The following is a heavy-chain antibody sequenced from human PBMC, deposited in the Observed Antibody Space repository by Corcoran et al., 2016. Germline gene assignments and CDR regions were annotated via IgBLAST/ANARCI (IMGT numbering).Heavy chain of an antibody. CDR1: GFTLSRHG. D-gene: IGHD1-26*01. V-gene: IGHV3-33*03. Sequence: QVQLVESGGGVVQPGGSLRLACAASGFTLSRHGMHWVRQAPGKSLEWVAIIWYDGSKTDYADSVKGRFTISRDTSKNTLYLQTTNLRAEDTAVYYCVRNMGIPGRFDYWGQGTLVTVSS. J-gene: IGHJ4*02. CDR3: VRNMGIPGRFDY. CDR2: IWYDGSKT.